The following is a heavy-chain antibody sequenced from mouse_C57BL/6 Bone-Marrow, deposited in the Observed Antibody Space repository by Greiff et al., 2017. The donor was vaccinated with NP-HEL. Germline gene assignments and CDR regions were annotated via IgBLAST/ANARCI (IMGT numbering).Heavy chain of an antibody. CDR3: ASHYYGSSSYAMDY. V-gene: IGHV1-58*01. Sequence: LVRPGSSVKMSCKTSGYTFTSYGINWVKQRPGQGLEWIGYIYIGNGYTEYNEKFKGKATLTSDTSSSTAYMQLSSLTSEDSAIYFCASHYYGSSSYAMDYWGQGTSVTVSS. D-gene: IGHD1-1*01. CDR1: GYTFTSYG. CDR2: IYIGNGYT. J-gene: IGHJ4*01.